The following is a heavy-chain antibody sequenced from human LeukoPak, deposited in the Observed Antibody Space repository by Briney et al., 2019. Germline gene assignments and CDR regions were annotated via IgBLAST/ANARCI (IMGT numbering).Heavy chain of an antibody. CDR2: INPSGGST. Sequence: GASVKVSCKASGYTFTSYYMHWVRQAPGQGLEWMGIINPSGGSTSYAQKFQGRVTMTRDTSTSTVYMELSSLRSEDTFVYNRETAYDILTGPGVVYYYYGMDVWGQGTTVTVSS. D-gene: IGHD3-9*01. V-gene: IGHV1-46*01. CDR1: GYTFTSYY. CDR3: ETAYDILTGPGVVYYYYGMDV. J-gene: IGHJ6*02.